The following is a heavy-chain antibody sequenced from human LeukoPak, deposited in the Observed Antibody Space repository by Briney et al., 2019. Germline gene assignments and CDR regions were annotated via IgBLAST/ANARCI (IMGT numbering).Heavy chain of an antibody. CDR3: AKDVSTMIVLDAFDI. CDR1: GFTLSGSS. D-gene: IGHD3-22*01. Sequence: GGSLRLSCAASGFTLSGSSVHWLRQASGKGLEWVARIRSKTNSYATGYAVSVKGRFTISRDDSKNTAYLEMNSLKIEDTAVYYCAKDVSTMIVLDAFDIWGQGTMVTVSS. J-gene: IGHJ3*02. V-gene: IGHV3-73*01. CDR2: IRSKTNSYAT.